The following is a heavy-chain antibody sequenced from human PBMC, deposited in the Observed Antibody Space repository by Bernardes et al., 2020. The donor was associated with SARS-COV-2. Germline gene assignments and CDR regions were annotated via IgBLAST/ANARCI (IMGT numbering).Heavy chain of an antibody. CDR3: ASRNLIWGEDY. D-gene: IGHD7-27*01. CDR1: GFTFTSYH. J-gene: IGHJ4*02. CDR2: MNKDGSTT. Sequence: GGSLRLSCVASGFTFTSYHLHWVRQAPGRGLVWVSYMNKDGSTTNYADSVKGRFAISRDSANNMFYLQMNNLRAEDTAVYYCASRNLIWGEDYWGQGTLVTVSS. V-gene: IGHV3-74*01.